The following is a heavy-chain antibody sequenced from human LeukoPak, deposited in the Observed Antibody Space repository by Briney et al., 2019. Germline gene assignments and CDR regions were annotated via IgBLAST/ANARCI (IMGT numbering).Heavy chain of an antibody. CDR2: ISGSGAGT. J-gene: IGHJ1*01. D-gene: IGHD6-13*01. CDR3: AKVSAVPVDRAEYFQY. CDR1: GFTFSSHA. Sequence: GGSLRLSCAASGFTFSSHAMSWVRQAPGKGLEWVSAISGSGAGTYYADSAKGRLTISRDNPKNTVYLQMNNLRVEDTAVYYCAKVSAVPVDRAEYFQYWGQGTLVTVSS. V-gene: IGHV3-23*01.